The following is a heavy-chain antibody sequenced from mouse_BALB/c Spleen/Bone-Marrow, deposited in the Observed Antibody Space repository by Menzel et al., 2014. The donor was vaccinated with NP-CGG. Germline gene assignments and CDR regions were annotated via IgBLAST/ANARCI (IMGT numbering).Heavy chain of an antibody. V-gene: IGHV7-1*02. J-gene: IGHJ3*01. CDR3: ARDVGYGNYFVY. CDR1: GFTFSDFY. CDR2: SRNKAKYYTT. Sequence: VQLKESGGGLVQPGDSLRLSCATSGFTFSDFYMEWVRQPPGKRLEWIAASRNKAKYYTTEYSASVKGRFIVSRDTSQSVLYLQMNAQRAEDTAIYYCARDVGYGNYFVYWGQGTLVTVSA. D-gene: IGHD2-10*02.